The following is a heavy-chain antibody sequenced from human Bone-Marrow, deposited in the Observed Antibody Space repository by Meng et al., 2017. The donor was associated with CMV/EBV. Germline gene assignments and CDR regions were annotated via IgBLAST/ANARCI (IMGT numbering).Heavy chain of an antibody. CDR3: ARDRWGDVVVVPAAPRGYGMDV. CDR1: GYTFTSYG. V-gene: IGHV1-18*01. J-gene: IGHJ6*02. CDR2: ISAYNGNT. Sequence: ASVKVSCKASGYTFTSYGISWVRQAPGQGLEWMGWISAYNGNTNYAQKLQGRVTMTTDTSTSTAYMELRSLRSDDTAVYYCARDRWGDVVVVPAAPRGYGMDVWGQGTTVTVSS. D-gene: IGHD2-2*01.